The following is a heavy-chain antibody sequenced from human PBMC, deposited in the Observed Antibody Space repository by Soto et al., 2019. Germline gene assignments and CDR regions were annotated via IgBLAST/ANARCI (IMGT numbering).Heavy chain of an antibody. CDR2: IKHGGST. V-gene: IGHV4-34*01. J-gene: IGHJ4*02. D-gene: IGHD2-8*02. Sequence: QVQLQQWGAGLLKPSETLSLTCAVYGGAFSGYYWTWIRQPPGTGLEWVVEIKHGGSTNYNPSLTSRYTMSLDTSKNQFSLNLTSVTAADTDVYYCARDKITGLFDYWGQGTLVTVSS. CDR1: GGAFSGYY. CDR3: ARDKITGLFDY.